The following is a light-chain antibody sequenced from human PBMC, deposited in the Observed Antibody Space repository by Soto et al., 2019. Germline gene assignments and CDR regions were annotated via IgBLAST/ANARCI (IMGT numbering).Light chain of an antibody. J-gene: IGLJ2*01. V-gene: IGLV2-14*01. CDR2: EVS. CDR3: SSYTRTTLVV. Sequence: QPASVSGSPGQSITISCTGSSSDVGGYNYVSWYQQHPGKAPKLMIYEVSNRPSGVSNRFSGSKSGNTASLTISGLQAEDEADYYCSSYTRTTLVVFGGGTKVTVL. CDR1: SSDVGGYNY.